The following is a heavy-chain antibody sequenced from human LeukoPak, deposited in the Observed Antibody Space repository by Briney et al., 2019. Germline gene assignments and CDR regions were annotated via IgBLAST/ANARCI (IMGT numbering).Heavy chain of an antibody. CDR2: INHSGSS. CDR3: ARARGTEPIDY. CDR1: GGSFSGYY. Sequence: PSETLSLTCAVYGGSFSGYYWTWIRQPPGKGLEWIGEINHSGSSNYNPSLKTRVTISVDTSKNQFSLKLKSMTAADTAVYYCARARGTEPIDYWGQGTLVTASS. D-gene: IGHD1/OR15-1a*01. J-gene: IGHJ4*02. V-gene: IGHV4-34*01.